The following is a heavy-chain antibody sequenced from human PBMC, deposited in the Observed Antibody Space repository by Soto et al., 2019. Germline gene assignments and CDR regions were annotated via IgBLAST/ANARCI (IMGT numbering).Heavy chain of an antibody. CDR1: GGSVSSGSHY. V-gene: IGHV4-61*03. J-gene: IGHJ5*02. CDR2: IYYSGST. D-gene: IGHD3-3*01. CDR3: ARDTSYAFWSGYVGFDP. Sequence: LSLTCTVSGGSVSSGSHYWSWIRQPPGKGLEWIGNIYYSGSTKYNPSLKSRVTISVDRSRNHFSLNLRSVTTADTALYYCARDTSYAFWSGYVGFDPWGQGTLVTVSS.